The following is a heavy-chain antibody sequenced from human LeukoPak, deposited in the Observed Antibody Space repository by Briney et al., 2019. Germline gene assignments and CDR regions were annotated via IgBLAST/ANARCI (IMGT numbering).Heavy chain of an antibody. CDR1: GGSISSYY. J-gene: IGHJ4*02. CDR3: ARDGSSGGGVVVPAAIPYYFDY. CDR2: IYYSGST. Sequence: PSETLSLTCTVSGGSISSYYWSWIRQPPGKGLEWIGYIYYSGSTYYNPSLKSRVTISVDTSKNQFSLKLSSVTAADTAVYYCARDGSSGGGVVVPAAIPYYFDYWGQGTLVTVSS. D-gene: IGHD2-2*02. V-gene: IGHV4-30-4*08.